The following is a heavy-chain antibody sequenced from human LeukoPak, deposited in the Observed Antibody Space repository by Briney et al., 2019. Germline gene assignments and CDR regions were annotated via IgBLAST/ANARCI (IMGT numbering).Heavy chain of an antibody. CDR1: GFIFTTYG. CDR3: GGTVVLMVYAIPSGFDP. V-gene: IGHV3-30*02. CDR2: IRYDGSNK. J-gene: IGHJ5*02. Sequence: GGSLRLSCAASGFIFTTYGMHWVRQAPGKGLEWVAFIRYDGSNKYYADSVKGRFTISRDNSKNTLYLQMKSLRVEDTAVYYCGGTVVLMVYAIPSGFDPWGQGTLVTVSS. D-gene: IGHD2-8*01.